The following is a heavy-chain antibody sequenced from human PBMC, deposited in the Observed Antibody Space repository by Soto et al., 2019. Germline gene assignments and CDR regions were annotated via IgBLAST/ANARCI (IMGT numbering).Heavy chain of an antibody. CDR2: IKQDGSEK. V-gene: IGHV3-7*01. Sequence: EVQLVESGGGLVQPGESLRLSCAASGFTFSAYWMSWVRQAPGKGLEWVANIKQDGSEKYYVDSVRGRFTISRDNAKNSLYLQMNSTKAEDTAVYYCARDRGWGGGFWSGYDSDYFDYWGQGTLVTVSS. CDR1: GFTFSAYW. D-gene: IGHD3-3*01. J-gene: IGHJ4*02. CDR3: ARDRGWGGGFWSGYDSDYFDY.